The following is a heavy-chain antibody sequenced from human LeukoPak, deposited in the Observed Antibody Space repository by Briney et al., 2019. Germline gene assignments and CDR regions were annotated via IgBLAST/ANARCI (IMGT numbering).Heavy chain of an antibody. CDR3: ARNSCPSGSCYENRGYFDY. Sequence: PSETLSLTCTLSGGSISTYYWSWVRQPPGKGLEWIGYIYYTGSTDYNPSLKSRVTISVDTSKNQFSLKLSSVTAADTAVYYCARNSCPSGSCYENRGYFDYWGQGTLVTVSS. CDR1: GGSISTYY. V-gene: IGHV4-59*08. J-gene: IGHJ4*02. CDR2: IYYTGST. D-gene: IGHD2-15*01.